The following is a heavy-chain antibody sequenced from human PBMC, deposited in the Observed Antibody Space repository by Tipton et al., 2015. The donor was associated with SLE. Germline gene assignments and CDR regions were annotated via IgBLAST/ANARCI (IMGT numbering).Heavy chain of an antibody. CDR3: ARDGRAYYYYYMDV. CDR2: IYSGGST. J-gene: IGHJ6*03. V-gene: IGHV3-53*05. CDR1: GFTFSSYA. D-gene: IGHD3/OR15-3a*01. Sequence: SLRLSCAASGFTFSSYAMSWVRQAPGKGLEWVSVIYSGGSTYYADSVKGRFTISRDNSKNTLYLQMNSLRSEDTAVYYCARDGRAYYYYYMDVWGKGTTVTVSS.